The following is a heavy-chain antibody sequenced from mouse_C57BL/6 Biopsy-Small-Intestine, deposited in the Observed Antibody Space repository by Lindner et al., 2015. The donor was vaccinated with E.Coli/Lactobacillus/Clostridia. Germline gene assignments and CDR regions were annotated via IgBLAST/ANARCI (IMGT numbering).Heavy chain of an antibody. Sequence: VQLQESGPELVKPGASVKISCKASGYTFTDYYMNWVKQSHGKSLEWIGDINPNNGGTSYNQKFKGKATLTVDKSSSTAYMELRSLTSEDSAVYYCAREDEGWGQGTSVTVSS. CDR3: AREDEG. CDR2: INPNNGGT. CDR1: GYTFTDYY. V-gene: IGHV1-26*01. J-gene: IGHJ4*01.